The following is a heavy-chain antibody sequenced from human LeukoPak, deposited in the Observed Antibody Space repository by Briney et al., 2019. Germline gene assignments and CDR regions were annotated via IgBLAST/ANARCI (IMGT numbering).Heavy chain of an antibody. J-gene: IGHJ4*02. CDR1: GFTFSDYY. Sequence: GGSLRLSCAASGFTFSDYYMSWIRQAPGKGLEWVSGISSSGGSTYYADSVKGRFTISRDNSKNTLYLQMNSLRAEDTAVYYCAKDRRVYSYYGSADYWGQGTLVTASS. D-gene: IGHD3-10*01. CDR2: ISSSGGST. CDR3: AKDRRVYSYYGSADY. V-gene: IGHV3-23*01.